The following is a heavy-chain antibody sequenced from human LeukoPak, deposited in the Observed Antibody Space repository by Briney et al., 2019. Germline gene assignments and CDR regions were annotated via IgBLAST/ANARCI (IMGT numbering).Heavy chain of an antibody. Sequence: GGSLRLSCAASGFTFSSYSMNWARQAPGKGLEWVSSISSSSSYIYYADSVKGRFTISRDNAKNSLYLQMNSLRAEDTAVYYCARVGVRGVIPQNYWGQGTLVTVSS. CDR1: GFTFSSYS. CDR2: ISSSSSYI. D-gene: IGHD3-10*01. CDR3: ARVGVRGVIPQNY. J-gene: IGHJ4*02. V-gene: IGHV3-21*01.